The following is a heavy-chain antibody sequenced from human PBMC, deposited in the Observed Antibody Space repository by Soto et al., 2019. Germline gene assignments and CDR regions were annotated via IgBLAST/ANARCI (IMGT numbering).Heavy chain of an antibody. D-gene: IGHD3-10*01. CDR3: ARTPDRITMVRGSWFDP. V-gene: IGHV4-34*01. J-gene: IGHJ5*02. CDR1: GGSFSGYY. CDR2: INHSGST. Sequence: SETLSLTCAVYGGSFSGYYWSWIRQPPGKGLEWIGEINHSGSTNYNPSLKSRVTISVDTSKNQFSLKLSSVTAADTAVYYCARTPDRITMVRGSWFDPWGQGTLVTVSS.